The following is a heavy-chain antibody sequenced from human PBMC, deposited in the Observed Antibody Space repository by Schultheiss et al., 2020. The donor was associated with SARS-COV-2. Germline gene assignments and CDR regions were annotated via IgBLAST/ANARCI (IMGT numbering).Heavy chain of an antibody. D-gene: IGHD6-19*01. CDR3: ARHPYISSGWYGGVDY. Sequence: SETLSLTCAVYGGSFSGYYWSWIRQPPGKGLEWIGYIYYSGSTYYNPSLKSRVTISVDTSKNQFSLKLSSVTAADTAVYYCARHPYISSGWYGGVDYWGQGTLVTVSS. J-gene: IGHJ4*02. CDR1: GGSFSGYY. CDR2: IYYSGST. V-gene: IGHV4-59*08.